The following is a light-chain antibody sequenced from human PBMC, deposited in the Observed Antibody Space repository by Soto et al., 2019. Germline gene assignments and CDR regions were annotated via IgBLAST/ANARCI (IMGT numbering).Light chain of an antibody. CDR1: SSDVGGYNS. CDR2: EFS. Sequence: QSALTQPASVSGSPGQSITISCTGTSSDVGGYNSVSWYQQHPGKAPKLLIYEFSNRPSGVCHRFSGSKFGDTASLTISGLQAEDVADYYCSSYASGRTGVFGTGTKVTVL. CDR3: SSYASGRTGV. J-gene: IGLJ1*01. V-gene: IGLV2-14*01.